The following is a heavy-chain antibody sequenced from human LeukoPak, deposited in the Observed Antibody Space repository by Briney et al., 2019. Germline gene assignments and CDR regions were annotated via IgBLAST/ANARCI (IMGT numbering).Heavy chain of an antibody. CDR1: GGSISSSSYY. CDR2: IYYSGST. D-gene: IGHD6-13*01. V-gene: IGHV4-39*01. CDR3: ARGRGSSSWYDLYGYFDY. J-gene: IGHJ4*02. Sequence: SETLSLTCTVSGGSISSSSYYWGWIRQPPGKGLEWIGSIYYSGSTYYNPSLKSRVTISVDTSKNQFSLKLSSVTAADTAVYYCARGRGSSSWYDLYGYFDYWGQGTLVTVSS.